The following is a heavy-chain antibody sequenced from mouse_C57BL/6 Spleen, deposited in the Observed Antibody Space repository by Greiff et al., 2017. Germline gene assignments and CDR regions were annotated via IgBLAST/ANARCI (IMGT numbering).Heavy chain of an antibody. CDR1: GYTFTSYW. D-gene: IGHD2-5*01. CDR3: ARSYCSNYGYIDV. V-gene: IGHV1-50*01. J-gene: IGHJ1*03. Sequence: QVQLQQPGAELVKPGASVKLSCKASGYTFTSYWMQWVKQSPGQGLEWIGEIDPSDSYTNYNHKFKGKATVTVDTSSSTACMQLSSLTSEDSAVYDCARSYCSNYGYIDVWGTGTTVTVSS. CDR2: IDPSDSYT.